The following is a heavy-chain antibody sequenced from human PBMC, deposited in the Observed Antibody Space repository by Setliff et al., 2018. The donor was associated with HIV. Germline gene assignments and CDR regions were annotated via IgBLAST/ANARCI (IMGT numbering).Heavy chain of an antibody. CDR2: TNPNSGNT. CDR3: ARATSGSYYTPFYYYYGMDV. CDR1: GFTFNHYA. V-gene: IGHV1-8*02. J-gene: IGHJ6*02. D-gene: IGHD3-10*01. Sequence: ASVKVSCKASGFTFNHYALSWVRQAPGQRPEWMGGTNPNSGNTGYAQKFQGRVTMTRNTSISTAYMELSNLRSEDTAVYYCARATSGSYYTPFYYYYGMDVWGQGTTVTVSS.